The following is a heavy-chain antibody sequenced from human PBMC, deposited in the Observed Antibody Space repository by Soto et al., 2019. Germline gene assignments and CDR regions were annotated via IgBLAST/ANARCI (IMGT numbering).Heavy chain of an antibody. D-gene: IGHD5-12*01. Sequence: PGGSLRLSCAASGFTFSSYAMHWVRQAPGKGLEWVAVISYDGSNKYYADSVKGRFTISRDNSKNTLYLQMNSLRAEDTAVYYCARAKSNSGPNDAFDIWGQGTMVTV. CDR2: ISYDGSNK. V-gene: IGHV3-30-3*01. CDR3: ARAKSNSGPNDAFDI. J-gene: IGHJ3*02. CDR1: GFTFSSYA.